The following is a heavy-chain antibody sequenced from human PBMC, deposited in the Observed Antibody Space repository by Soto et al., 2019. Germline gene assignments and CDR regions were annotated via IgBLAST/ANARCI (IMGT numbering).Heavy chain of an antibody. J-gene: IGHJ4*02. CDR2: IIPIFGTA. Sequence: SVKVSCKASGGTFSSYAISWVRQAPGQGLEWMGGIIPIFGTANYAQKFQGRVTITADESTSTAYMELSSLRSEDTAVYYCARDRHDYGDPSFVYWGQGTLVTVSS. V-gene: IGHV1-69*13. CDR1: GGTFSSYA. CDR3: ARDRHDYGDPSFVY. D-gene: IGHD4-17*01.